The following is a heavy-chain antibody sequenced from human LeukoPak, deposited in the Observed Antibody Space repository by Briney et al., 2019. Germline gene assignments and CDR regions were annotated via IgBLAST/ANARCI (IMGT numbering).Heavy chain of an antibody. J-gene: IGHJ5*02. CDR1: GFTFSSYS. CDR2: ISSSSSYI. Sequence: GGSLRLSCAASGFTFSSYSMNWVRQAPGKGLEWVSSISSSSSYIYYADSVKGRFTISRDNAKNSLYLQMNSLRAEDTAVYYCARGWFGESNNWFDPWGQGTLVTVSS. CDR3: ARGWFGESNNWFDP. D-gene: IGHD3-10*01. V-gene: IGHV3-21*01.